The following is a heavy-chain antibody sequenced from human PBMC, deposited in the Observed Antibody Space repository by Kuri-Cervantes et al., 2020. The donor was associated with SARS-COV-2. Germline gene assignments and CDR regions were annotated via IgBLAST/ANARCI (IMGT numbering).Heavy chain of an antibody. CDR1: GFSLSTSGMR. CDR3: VRIRAATVIADY. Sequence: SGPTLVKPTQTLTLTCTFSGFSLSTSGMRASWIRQPPGKALEWLARIDWDDDKYYKTSLNTRLSISKDTSKDQVVLTMTNMDPVDTATYYCVRIRAATVIADYWGQGTLVTVSS. D-gene: IGHD4-11*01. CDR2: IDWDDDK. J-gene: IGHJ4*02. V-gene: IGHV2-70*04.